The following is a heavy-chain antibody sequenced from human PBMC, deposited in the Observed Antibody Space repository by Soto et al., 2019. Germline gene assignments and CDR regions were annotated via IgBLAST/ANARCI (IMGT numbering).Heavy chain of an antibody. CDR3: ARRTQYYYGSGSYNWFDP. Sequence: TSETLSLTCTVSGGSISSGGYYWSWIRQHPGKGLEWIGYIYYSGSTYYNPSLKSRVTISVDTSKNQFSLKLSSVTAADTAVYCCARRTQYYYGSGSYNWFDPWGQGTLVTVSS. CDR2: IYYSGST. D-gene: IGHD3-10*01. V-gene: IGHV4-31*03. J-gene: IGHJ5*02. CDR1: GGSISSGGYY.